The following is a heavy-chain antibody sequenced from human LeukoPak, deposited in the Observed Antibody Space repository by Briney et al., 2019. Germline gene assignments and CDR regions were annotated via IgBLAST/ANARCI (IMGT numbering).Heavy chain of an antibody. CDR3: AKATYYDFWSGYRIDY. V-gene: IGHV3-7*03. Sequence: GGSLRLSCAASGFTFSSYWMSWVRQAPGKGLEWVANIKQDGSEKYYVDSVKGRFTISRDNAKNSLYLQMNSLRAEDTAVYYCAKATYYDFWSGYRIDYWGQGTLVTVSS. J-gene: IGHJ4*02. D-gene: IGHD3-3*01. CDR1: GFTFSSYW. CDR2: IKQDGSEK.